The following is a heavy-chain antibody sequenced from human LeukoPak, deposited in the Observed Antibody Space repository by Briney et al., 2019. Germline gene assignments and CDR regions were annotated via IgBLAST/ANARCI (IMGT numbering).Heavy chain of an antibody. CDR1: GFTFSSYW. V-gene: IGHV3-74*01. D-gene: IGHD2-21*02. J-gene: IGHJ4*02. Sequence: AGGSLRLSCAASGFTFSSYWMHWVRQAPGKGQVWVSRINSDGSSTSYADSVKGRFTVSRDNAKNTLYLQMNSLRAEDTAVYYCARARVDCGGDCYTVFDYWGQGTLVTVSS. CDR3: ARARVDCGGDCYTVFDY. CDR2: INSDGSST.